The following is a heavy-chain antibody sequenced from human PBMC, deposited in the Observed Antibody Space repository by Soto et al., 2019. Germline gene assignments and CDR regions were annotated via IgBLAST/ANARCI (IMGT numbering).Heavy chain of an antibody. Sequence: EVQLVESGGGLVQPGGSRRLSCVVSGLTFSSYWMHWVRQAPGKRLVWVSRINSDGSSTSYADSVKGGFTISRDNAKNTLYLQMNSLRAEDTAVYYCARVPLESRVAWFDPWGQGTLVTVSS. V-gene: IGHV3-74*01. CDR1: GLTFSSYW. CDR3: ARVPLESRVAWFDP. CDR2: INSDGSST. J-gene: IGHJ5*02.